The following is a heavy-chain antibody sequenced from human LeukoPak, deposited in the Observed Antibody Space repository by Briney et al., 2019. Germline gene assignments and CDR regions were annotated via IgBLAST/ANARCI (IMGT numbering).Heavy chain of an antibody. CDR2: ISDTGGST. V-gene: IGHV3-23*01. CDR1: GFTFSTYA. CDR3: AKSTYNILTGYAH. J-gene: IGHJ4*02. D-gene: IGHD3-9*01. Sequence: GGSLRLSCAASGFTFSTYAMTWVRQAPGKGLEWVSAISDTGGSTYYADSVKGRFTISRDSSKNTLYLQMNSLRAEDTAVYYCAKSTYNILTGYAHWGQGTLVTVSS.